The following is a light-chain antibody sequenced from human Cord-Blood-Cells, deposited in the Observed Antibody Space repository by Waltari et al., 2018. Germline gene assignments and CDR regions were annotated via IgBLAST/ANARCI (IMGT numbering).Light chain of an antibody. Sequence: QSALTQPASVSGSPGQSITISCTGTSSDVGSYNLVSRYQPHPGKAPKLMIYEGSKRPSRVSTRFSGSKSGNTASLTISGLQAEDEADYYCCSYAGSSTFVFGGGTKLTVL. CDR3: CSYAGSSTFV. CDR1: SSDVGSYNL. CDR2: EGS. V-gene: IGLV2-23*03. J-gene: IGLJ3*02.